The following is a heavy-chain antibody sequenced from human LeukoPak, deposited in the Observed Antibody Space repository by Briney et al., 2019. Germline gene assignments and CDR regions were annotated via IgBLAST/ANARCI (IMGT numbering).Heavy chain of an antibody. CDR1: GFTFSNFA. Sequence: GGSLRLSCAASGFTFSNFAMHWVRQAPGKGLEWVAVISYDGSNKYYADSVKGRFTISRDNSKNTLYLQMNSLRAEDTAVYYCARGDILDYWGQGTLVTVSS. V-gene: IGHV3-30-3*01. CDR3: ARGDILDY. D-gene: IGHD5-12*01. J-gene: IGHJ4*02. CDR2: ISYDGSNK.